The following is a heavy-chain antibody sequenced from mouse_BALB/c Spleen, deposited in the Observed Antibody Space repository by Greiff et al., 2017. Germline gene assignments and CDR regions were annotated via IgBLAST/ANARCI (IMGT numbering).Heavy chain of an antibody. CDR2: ISSGGGST. CDR1: GFAFSSYD. Sequence: EVQLVESGGGLVKPGGSLKLSCAASGFAFSSYDMSWVRQTPEKRLEWVAYISSGGGSTYYPDTVKGRFTISRDNAKNTLYLQMSSLKSEDTAMYYCARNLGYFDYWGQGTTLTVAS. V-gene: IGHV5-12-1*01. J-gene: IGHJ2*01. D-gene: IGHD4-1*01. CDR3: ARNLGYFDY.